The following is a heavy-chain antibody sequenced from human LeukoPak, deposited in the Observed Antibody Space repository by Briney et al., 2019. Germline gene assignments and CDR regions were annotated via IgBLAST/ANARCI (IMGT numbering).Heavy chain of an antibody. CDR1: GFTFSSYW. CDR2: IKQDGSEK. Sequence: GGSLRLSCAASGFTFSSYWMSWVRQAPGKGLEWVANIKQDGSEKYYVDSAKGRFTISRDNAKNSLYLQMNSLRAEDTAVYYCARAPDFWSGYLDYWGQGTLVTVSS. J-gene: IGHJ4*02. CDR3: ARAPDFWSGYLDY. V-gene: IGHV3-7*01. D-gene: IGHD3-3*01.